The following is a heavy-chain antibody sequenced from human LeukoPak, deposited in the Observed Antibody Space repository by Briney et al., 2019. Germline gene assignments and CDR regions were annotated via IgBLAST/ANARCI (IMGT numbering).Heavy chain of an antibody. CDR3: ASAGPDDY. CDR1: GFTFSSYA. D-gene: IGHD1-1*01. J-gene: IGHJ4*02. Sequence: GGSRRLSCAASGFTFSSYAMHWVRQAPGKGLEWVAVISYDGSNKYYADSVKGRFTISRDNSKNTLYLQMNSLRAEDTAVYYCASAGPDDYWGQGTLVTVSS. CDR2: ISYDGSNK. V-gene: IGHV3-30-3*01.